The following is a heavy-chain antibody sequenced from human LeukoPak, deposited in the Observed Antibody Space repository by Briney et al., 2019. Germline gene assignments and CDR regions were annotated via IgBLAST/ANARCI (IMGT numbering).Heavy chain of an antibody. D-gene: IGHD6-6*01. CDR2: ITSSRSTI. J-gene: IGHJ3*02. CDR3: AREYSSSSGRAFDI. V-gene: IGHV3-48*01. Sequence: QAGGSLRLSCAASGFSLNTYSMNWVRQAPGKGLEWISYITSSRSTIYYADSVKGRFTISRGNAENSLYLQMNSLRADDTAVYYCAREYSSSSGRAFDIWGQGTMVTVSS. CDR1: GFSLNTYS.